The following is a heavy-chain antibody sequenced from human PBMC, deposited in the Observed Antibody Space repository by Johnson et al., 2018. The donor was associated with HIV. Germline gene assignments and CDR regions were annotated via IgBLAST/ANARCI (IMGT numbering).Heavy chain of an antibody. V-gene: IGHV3-30*04. CDR1: GFTFNSYP. CDR3: TILPSGYSRDAFDI. J-gene: IGHJ3*02. CDR2: ISYDGNNK. Sequence: QVQLVESGGGVVQPGRSLRLSCAASGFTFNSYPMHWVRQAPGKGLEWVAVISYDGNNKYYADSLKGRFTISRDNSKHTLYLEMNSLRAGDTSVYYCTILPSGYSRDAFDIWGQGTMVSVSS. D-gene: IGHD5-18*01.